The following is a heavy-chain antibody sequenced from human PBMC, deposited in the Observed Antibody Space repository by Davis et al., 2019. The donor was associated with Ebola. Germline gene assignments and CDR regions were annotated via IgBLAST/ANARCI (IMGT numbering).Heavy chain of an antibody. CDR3: AKSKVIVVFRPLFFDY. CDR2: ISGNGGST. V-gene: IGHV3-23*01. Sequence: PGGSLRLSCAASGFTFSNYAMSWVRQAPGKGLEWVSTISGNGGSTYYADSVKGRFTISRDNSKNSLYLQMNSLRAEDTAVYYCAKSKVIVVFRPLFFDYWGQGTLVTVSS. D-gene: IGHD3-22*01. J-gene: IGHJ4*02. CDR1: GFTFSNYA.